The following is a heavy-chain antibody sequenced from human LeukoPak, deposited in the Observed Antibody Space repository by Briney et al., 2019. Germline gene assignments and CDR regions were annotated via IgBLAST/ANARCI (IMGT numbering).Heavy chain of an antibody. V-gene: IGHV4-34*01. CDR3: ARYSSSWYDAFDI. CDR2: INHSGST. Sequence: SEALSLTCAVYGGSFSGYYWSWIRQPPGKGLEWIGEINHSGSTNYNPSLKSRVTISVDTSKNQFSLKLSSVTAADTAVYYCARYSSSWYDAFDIWGQGTMVTVSS. CDR1: GGSFSGYY. D-gene: IGHD6-13*01. J-gene: IGHJ3*02.